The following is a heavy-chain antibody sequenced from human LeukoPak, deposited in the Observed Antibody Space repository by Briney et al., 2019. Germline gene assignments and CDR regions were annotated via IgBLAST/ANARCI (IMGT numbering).Heavy chain of an antibody. CDR3: ARKTDSGGQGDY. CDR2: IYSGGNT. J-gene: IGHJ4*02. V-gene: IGHV3-66*01. D-gene: IGHD3-22*01. CDR1: GFTFSSYG. Sequence: GGSLRLSCAASGFTFSSYGMHWVRQAPGKGLECVSVIYSGGNTYYADSVKGRFTISRGNSKNTLYLQMNSLRAEDTAVYYCARKTDSGGQGDYWGPGTLVTVSS.